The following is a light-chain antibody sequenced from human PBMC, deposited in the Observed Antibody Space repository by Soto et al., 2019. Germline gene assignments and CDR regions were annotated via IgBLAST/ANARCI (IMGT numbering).Light chain of an antibody. CDR1: SSDVGGYNY. CDR3: SPYTSSSTLSTYV. Sequence: VLTQPASVSGSPGQSITISCTGTSSDVGGYNYVSWYQHHPGKAPKLMIYDVSNRPSGVSNRFSGSKSGNTASLIISGLQAEDEADYYCSPYTSSSTLSTYVFGTGTKVTVL. J-gene: IGLJ1*01. V-gene: IGLV2-14*03. CDR2: DVS.